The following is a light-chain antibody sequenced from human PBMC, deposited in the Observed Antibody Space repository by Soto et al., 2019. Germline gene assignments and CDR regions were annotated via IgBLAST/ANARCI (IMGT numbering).Light chain of an antibody. CDR1: QDISND. CDR2: DAY. J-gene: IGKJ4*01. V-gene: IGKV1-33*01. CDR3: QPYDTLLT. Sequence: DIQMTQSPSSLSASVGDRVTITCQSSQDISNDLNWYQQKPGKAQKLLIYDAYTLETGVPSRFSGSGSGTYFTFTISSLEPEDSATYYCQPYDTLLTFGGGTKVEIK.